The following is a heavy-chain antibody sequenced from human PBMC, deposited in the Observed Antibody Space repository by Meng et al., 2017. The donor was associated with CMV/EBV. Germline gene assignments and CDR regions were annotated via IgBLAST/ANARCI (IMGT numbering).Heavy chain of an antibody. J-gene: IGHJ5*02. CDR2: IIPILGIA. V-gene: IGHV1-69*10. D-gene: IGHD2-15*01. CDR3: ARDAARYGVVVVAATPWFDP. CDR1: GGTFSSYA. Sequence: SVKVSCQASGGTFSSYAISWVRQAPGQGLEWMGGIIPILGIANYAQKFQGRVTITADKSTSTAYMELSSLRSEDTAVYYCARDAARYGVVVVAATPWFDPWGQGTLVTVSS.